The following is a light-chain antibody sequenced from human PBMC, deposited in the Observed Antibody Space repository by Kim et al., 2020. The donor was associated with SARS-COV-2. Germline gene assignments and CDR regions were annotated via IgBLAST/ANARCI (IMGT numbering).Light chain of an antibody. CDR2: GAS. CDR1: QSVSSSY. CDR3: QQYGSSPWT. J-gene: IGKJ1*01. Sequence: PGERATLSCRASQSVSSSYFDWYQQKPGQAPTLLIYGASSRATGIPDRFSGSGSGTDFTLTISRLEPEDFAVYYCQQYGSSPWTFGQGTKVDSK. V-gene: IGKV3-20*01.